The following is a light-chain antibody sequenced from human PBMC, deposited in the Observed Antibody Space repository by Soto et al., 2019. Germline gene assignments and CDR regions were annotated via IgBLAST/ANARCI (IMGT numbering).Light chain of an antibody. CDR3: SSYAGSNNFV. Sequence: QSVLTQPPSASGSPGQSVTISCTGTSNDVSDNYVSWYQQHLGKAPKLIIFEVSQRPSGVPDRFSGSKSGNTASLTVSGLQAEDEADYYCSSYAGSNNFVFGTGTKLTVL. J-gene: IGLJ1*01. V-gene: IGLV2-8*01. CDR2: EVS. CDR1: SNDVSDNY.